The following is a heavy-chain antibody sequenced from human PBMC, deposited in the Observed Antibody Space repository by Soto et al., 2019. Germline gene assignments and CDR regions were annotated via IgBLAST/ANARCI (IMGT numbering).Heavy chain of an antibody. CDR2: IIPIFGTA. D-gene: IGHD2-21*02. V-gene: IGHV1-69*13. CDR1: GGTFSSYA. Sequence: VASVKVSCKASGGTFSSYAISWVRQAPGQGLEWMGGIIPIFGTANYAQKFQGRVTITADESTSTAYMELSSLRSEDTAVYYCARGVSSVVTAKASAFDIWGQGTMVTVS. CDR3: ARGVSSVVTAKASAFDI. J-gene: IGHJ3*02.